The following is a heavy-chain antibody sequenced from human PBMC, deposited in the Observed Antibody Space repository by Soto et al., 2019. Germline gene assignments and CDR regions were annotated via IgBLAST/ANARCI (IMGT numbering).Heavy chain of an antibody. J-gene: IGHJ4*02. D-gene: IGHD5-12*01. CDR1: GFTLSRYS. CDR3: ARGGVATIFGDS. Sequence: VQLVESGGGVVQPGRSLRLSCAASGFTLSRYSMNWVRQAPGKGLEWLSYIDSSSDTIYYADSVKGRFIISRDNAKNSLYLQMNSLRDEDTAVYYCARGGVATIFGDSWGQGTLVTVSS. CDR2: IDSSSDTI. V-gene: IGHV3-48*02.